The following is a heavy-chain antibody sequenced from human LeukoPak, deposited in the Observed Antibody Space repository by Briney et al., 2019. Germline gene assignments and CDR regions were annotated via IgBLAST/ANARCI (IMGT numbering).Heavy chain of an antibody. D-gene: IGHD5-18*01. CDR3: ARDLGAMEPYYMDV. CDR2: ISSSGSTI. J-gene: IGHJ6*03. V-gene: IGHV3-11*04. CDR1: GFTFSDYY. Sequence: PGGSLRLSCAASGFTFSDYYMSWIRQAPGKGLEWVSYISSSGSTIYYADSVKGQFTISRDNAKNSLYLQMNSLRAEDTAVYYCARDLGAMEPYYMDVWGKGTTVTVSS.